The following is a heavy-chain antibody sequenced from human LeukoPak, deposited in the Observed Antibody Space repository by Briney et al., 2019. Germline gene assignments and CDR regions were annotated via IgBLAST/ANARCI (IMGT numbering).Heavy chain of an antibody. CDR1: GFTFSSYS. CDR3: AAAGTQPNWFDP. Sequence: GGSLRLSCAASGFTFSSYSMNWVRQAPGKGLEWVSSISSSSSYIYYADSVKGRFTISRDNAKNSLYPQMNSLRAEDTAVYYCAAAGTQPNWFDPWGQGTLVTVSS. CDR2: ISSSSSYI. V-gene: IGHV3-21*01. D-gene: IGHD6-13*01. J-gene: IGHJ5*02.